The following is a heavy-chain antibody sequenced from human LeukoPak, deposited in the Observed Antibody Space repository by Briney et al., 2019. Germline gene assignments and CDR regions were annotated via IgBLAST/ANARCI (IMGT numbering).Heavy chain of an antibody. J-gene: IGHJ4*02. V-gene: IGHV3-7*01. D-gene: IGHD4-17*01. CDR2: IKQDGSEK. CDR3: ARQPYIYGDYGDY. Sequence: GGSLRLSCAASGFTFSSYWMSWVRQAPGKGLEWVANIKQDGSEKYYVDSVKGRFTISRDNAKNSLYLQMNSLRAEDTAVYYCARQPYIYGDYGDYWGQGTLVTVSS. CDR1: GFTFSSYW.